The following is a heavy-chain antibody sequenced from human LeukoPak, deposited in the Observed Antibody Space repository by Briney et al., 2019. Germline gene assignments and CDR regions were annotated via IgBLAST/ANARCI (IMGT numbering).Heavy chain of an antibody. CDR2: IKQDGSEI. D-gene: IGHD2-2*01. J-gene: IGHJ4*02. V-gene: IGHV3-7*04. CDR1: GSTFNNYW. Sequence: GGSLRLSCEASGSTFNNYWMNWVRQAPGKGLEWLANIKQDGSEIYYVDSVKGRFTISRDNAKNSLYLQMDSLRSEDTAIYYCAGAYYSRSLFEFWGQGTLVTVSS. CDR3: AGAYYSRSLFEF.